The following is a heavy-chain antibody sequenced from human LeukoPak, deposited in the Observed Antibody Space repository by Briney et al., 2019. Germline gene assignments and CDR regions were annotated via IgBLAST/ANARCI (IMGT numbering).Heavy chain of an antibody. D-gene: IGHD6-13*01. Sequence: SETLSLTCTVSGGSISSSDYYWGWIRQPPGKGLEWIGSIYHSGSTYYNPSLKSRVTISVDTSKNQFSLKLSSVTAADTAVYYCARVSSAFIAAATIDYWGQGTLVTVSS. CDR2: IYHSGST. J-gene: IGHJ4*02. V-gene: IGHV4-39*07. CDR1: GGSISSSDYY. CDR3: ARVSSAFIAAATIDY.